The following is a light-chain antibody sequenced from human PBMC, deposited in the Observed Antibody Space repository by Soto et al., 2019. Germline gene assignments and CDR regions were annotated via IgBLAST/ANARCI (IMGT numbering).Light chain of an antibody. V-gene: IGKV1-6*01. CDR3: LQSYSYPRT. Sequence: AIQMTQSPSSLSASTGDRVTISCRASQNISSYLGWYQHKPGKAPKLLIYAASSLQSGVPSRFSVSRSGTDFTLTISSLQPEDFATYYCLQSYSYPRTFGRGTKVDIK. CDR1: QNISSY. CDR2: AAS. J-gene: IGKJ1*01.